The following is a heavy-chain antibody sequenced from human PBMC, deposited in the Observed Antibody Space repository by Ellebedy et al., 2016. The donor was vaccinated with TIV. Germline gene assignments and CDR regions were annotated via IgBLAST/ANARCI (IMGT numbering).Heavy chain of an antibody. J-gene: IGHJ4*02. V-gene: IGHV4-39*01. Sequence: MPSETLSLTCGVSGGSVSTTKYYWAWIRQPPGKGLEWIGSVYYSGSPNYNPSFKSRVTLSADTSKNQFSLNLRTVSAADTGVYYCARIDPWQPIDDWGQGILVTVSS. CDR2: VYYSGSP. D-gene: IGHD3-9*01. CDR1: GGSVSTTKYY. CDR3: ARIDPWQPIDD.